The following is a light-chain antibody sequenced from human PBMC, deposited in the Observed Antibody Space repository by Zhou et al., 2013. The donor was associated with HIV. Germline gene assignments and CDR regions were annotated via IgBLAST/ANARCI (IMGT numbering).Light chain of an antibody. V-gene: IGKV1-39*01. CDR3: QQSYSTPLT. J-gene: IGKJ4*01. CDR1: QSISLY. CDR2: AAS. Sequence: DIQMTQSPSPLSASVGDRVTITCRASQSISLYLHWYQQKPGKAPQLLIYAASSLLSGVPSRFSGSGSGTDFTLTISSLQPEDFATYYCQQSYSTPLTFGGGTKVEIK.